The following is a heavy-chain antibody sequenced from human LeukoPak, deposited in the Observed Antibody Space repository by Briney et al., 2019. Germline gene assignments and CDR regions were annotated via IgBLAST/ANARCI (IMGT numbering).Heavy chain of an antibody. Sequence: GGSLRLSCAASGFSFSRYGMHWVRQVPGKGLEWVALISYDGSDTYYAGSVKGRFTISRDNSKNTLFLHMNSLRAEDTAVYYCAREGVPGALDYWGQGTLVTVSS. CDR2: ISYDGSDT. CDR3: AREGVPGALDY. CDR1: GFSFSRYG. J-gene: IGHJ4*02. V-gene: IGHV3-30*03. D-gene: IGHD6-19*01.